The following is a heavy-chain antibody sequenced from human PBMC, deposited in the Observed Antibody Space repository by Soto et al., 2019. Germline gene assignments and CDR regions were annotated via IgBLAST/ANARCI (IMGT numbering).Heavy chain of an antibody. CDR3: TTFGMTDAFDI. V-gene: IGHV3-15*01. D-gene: IGHD1-20*01. CDR1: GFTFSNAC. Sequence: XVSVRLSCAASGFTFSNACMSGVRQAPGKGLEWVGRIKSKTDGWTTDYAAPVKGRFTISRDDSKNTLYLQMNSLKTEDTAVYHCTTFGMTDAFDIWGQGTMVTVSS. J-gene: IGHJ3*02. CDR2: IKSKTDGWTT.